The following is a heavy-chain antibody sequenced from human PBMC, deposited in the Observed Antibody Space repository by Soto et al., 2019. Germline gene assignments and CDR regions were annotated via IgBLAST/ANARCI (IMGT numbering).Heavy chain of an antibody. D-gene: IGHD2-21*02. CDR3: ARWYGGNSGDY. Sequence: QVQLVQSGAEVKKPGASVKVSCKASGYTFTSYDINWVRQATGQGPEWMGWMNPNSGDTHYAHTFQGRVTMTRNTSICTAYMELSSLSYEDTAMYYCARWYGGNSGDYWGQGTLVTVS. V-gene: IGHV1-8*01. CDR2: MNPNSGDT. J-gene: IGHJ4*02. CDR1: GYTFTSYD.